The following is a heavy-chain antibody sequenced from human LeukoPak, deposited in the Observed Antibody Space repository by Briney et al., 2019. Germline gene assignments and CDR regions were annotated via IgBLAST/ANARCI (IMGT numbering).Heavy chain of an antibody. CDR3: AREPLADWFDP. Sequence: PSETLSLTCSVSGGSISSKTSYWGWIRQPPGKGLEWTGTIYYSGSTYYNPSLKSRVTISVDTSKNQFSLNLTSVTAADTAVYYCAREPLADWFDPWGQGTLVTVSS. CDR1: GGSISSKTSY. V-gene: IGHV4-39*07. J-gene: IGHJ5*02. CDR2: IYYSGST.